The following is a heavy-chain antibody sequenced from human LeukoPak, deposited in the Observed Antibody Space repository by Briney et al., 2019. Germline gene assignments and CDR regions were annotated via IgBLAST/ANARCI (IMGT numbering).Heavy chain of an antibody. Sequence: TSETLSLTCTVSGGSISSYYWSWIRQPPGKGLEWIGYIYYSGSTNYNPSLKSRVTISIDTSKNQFSLKLSSVTAADTAVYYCARANYDSSGHFDYWGQGTLVTVSS. V-gene: IGHV4-59*01. CDR1: GGSISSYY. CDR2: IYYSGST. CDR3: ARANYDSSGHFDY. J-gene: IGHJ4*02. D-gene: IGHD3-22*01.